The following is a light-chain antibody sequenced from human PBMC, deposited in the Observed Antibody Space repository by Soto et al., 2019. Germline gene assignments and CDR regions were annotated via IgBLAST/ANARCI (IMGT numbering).Light chain of an antibody. CDR1: QSVSQSVSGY. CDR2: DAS. CDR3: QQRSNWPPSIT. Sequence: EIVMTQSPATLSVSPGERVTLSCRASQSVSQSVSGYLAWYQQKPGQAPRLLIYDASNRATGIPARFSGSGSGTDFTLTISSLEPEDFAVYYCQQRSNWPPSITFGQGTRLEIK. V-gene: IGKV3-11*01. J-gene: IGKJ5*01.